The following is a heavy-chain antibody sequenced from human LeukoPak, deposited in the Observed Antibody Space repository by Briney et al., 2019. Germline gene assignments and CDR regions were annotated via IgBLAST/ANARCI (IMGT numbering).Heavy chain of an antibody. Sequence: AGGSLRLSCAASGFTFSSYWMSWVRQAPGKGLEWVANIKQDGSEKYYVDSVKGRFTISRDNAKNSLYLQMNSLRAEDTAVYYCARAPPSLSSIVLDWGQGTLVTVSS. CDR1: GFTFSSYW. D-gene: IGHD2/OR15-2a*01. CDR3: ARAPPSLSSIVLD. CDR2: IKQDGSEK. J-gene: IGHJ4*02. V-gene: IGHV3-7*03.